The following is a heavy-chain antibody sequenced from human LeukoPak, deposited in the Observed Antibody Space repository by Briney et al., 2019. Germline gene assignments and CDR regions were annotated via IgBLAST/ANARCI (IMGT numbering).Heavy chain of an antibody. CDR2: INPNSGGT. CDR3: ARAFYGSGSYSSLLADY. J-gene: IGHJ4*02. V-gene: IGHV1-2*02. CDR1: GYTFTGYY. Sequence: ASVKVSCKASGYTFTGYYLHWVRQAPGQGLEWMGWINPNSGGTNYAQKFQGRVTMTRDTSISTAYMELSRLRSDDTAVYYCARAFYGSGSYSSLLADYWGQGTLVTVSS. D-gene: IGHD3-10*01.